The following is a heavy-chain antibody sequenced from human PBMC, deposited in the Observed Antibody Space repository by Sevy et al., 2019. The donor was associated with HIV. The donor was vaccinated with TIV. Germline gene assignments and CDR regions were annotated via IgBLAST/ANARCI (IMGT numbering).Heavy chain of an antibody. V-gene: IGHV3-66*01. J-gene: IGHJ4*02. CDR1: EFTSRAFA. CDR2: IYSGGST. D-gene: IGHD1-26*01. Sequence: GGSLRLSCTVTEFTSRAFAMSWVRQAPGKGLEWVSVIYSGGSTYYADSVKDRFTISRDNSKNTLYLQMNSLRAEDTAVYYCARGVGAICFDYWGQGTLVTVSS. CDR3: ARGVGAICFDY.